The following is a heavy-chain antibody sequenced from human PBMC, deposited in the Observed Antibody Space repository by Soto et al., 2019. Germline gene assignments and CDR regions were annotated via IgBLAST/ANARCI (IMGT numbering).Heavy chain of an antibody. Sequence: GGSLRLSCAASGFTFSSYAMHWVRQAPGRGLEWLAVISYDGINKYYADSVKGRFTISRDNSKNTLFLQMNSLRAEDTAVYYCARDESGTYPWYYYGMDVWGQGTTVTVSS. CDR2: ISYDGINK. D-gene: IGHD1-26*01. CDR3: ARDESGTYPWYYYGMDV. J-gene: IGHJ6*02. CDR1: GFTFSSYA. V-gene: IGHV3-30-3*01.